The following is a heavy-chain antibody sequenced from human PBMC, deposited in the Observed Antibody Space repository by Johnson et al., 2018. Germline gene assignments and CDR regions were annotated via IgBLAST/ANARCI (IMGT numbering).Heavy chain of an antibody. CDR3: AKARIPTDDDAFDI. D-gene: IGHD1-26*01. CDR2: VVYDGSDK. Sequence: VQLVETGGGVVQXGRSLRLSCAASGFTFSNYGMHWVRQAPGKGLEWVAVVVYDGSDKYYADSVKGRFTISRDNSKNTLYLQMNSLRAEDTAVYYCAKARIPTDDDAFDIWGQGTMVTVSS. CDR1: GFTFSNYG. J-gene: IGHJ3*02. V-gene: IGHV3-30*18.